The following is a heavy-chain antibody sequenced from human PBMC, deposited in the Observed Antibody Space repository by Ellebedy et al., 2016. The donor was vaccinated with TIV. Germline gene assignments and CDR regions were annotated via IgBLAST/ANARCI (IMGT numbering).Heavy chain of an antibody. Sequence: PGGSLRLSCAASGFTFSTYSLNWVRQAPGKGLEWVSSISRSSTYIFYADSVKGRFIISRDDAKNSMYLQMNSLRAEDTGVYFCARDAPSGWTFDNWGQGTLVTVSS. CDR1: GFTFSTYS. CDR2: ISRSSTYI. J-gene: IGHJ4*02. V-gene: IGHV3-21*01. CDR3: ARDAPSGWTFDN. D-gene: IGHD3-10*01.